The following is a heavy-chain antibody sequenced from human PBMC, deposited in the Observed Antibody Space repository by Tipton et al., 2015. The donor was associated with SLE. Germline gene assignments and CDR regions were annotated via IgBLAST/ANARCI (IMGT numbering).Heavy chain of an antibody. Sequence: TLSLTCAVSGYSITSDNYWGWIRLPPGKGLEWIGQIYISGRTNYNPSLKRRVTISVDTSKNQFSLKVNSVTAADTAVYYCARARVYDFYRGYAPYDNWGQGTLVTVSS. CDR3: ARARVYDFYRGYAPYDN. J-gene: IGHJ4*02. CDR2: IYISGRT. CDR1: GYSITSDNY. D-gene: IGHD3-3*01. V-gene: IGHV4-38-2*01.